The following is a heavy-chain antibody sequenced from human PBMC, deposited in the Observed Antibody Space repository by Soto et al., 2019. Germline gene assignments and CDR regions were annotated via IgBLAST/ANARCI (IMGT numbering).Heavy chain of an antibody. CDR1: GASSAGSSY. V-gene: IGHV4-4*07. J-gene: IGHJ4*02. Sequence: ETLSLTCSVSGASSAGSSYWSWIRQPAGKGLEWIGRFSLSGTTNYSPSLRSRVTMSADVSKNQFSLRLTSVTAADTALYYCARGMTPPGAPAWYYFDSWGQGTLVT. CDR3: ARGMTPPGAPAWYYFDS. D-gene: IGHD2-8*02. CDR2: FSLSGTT.